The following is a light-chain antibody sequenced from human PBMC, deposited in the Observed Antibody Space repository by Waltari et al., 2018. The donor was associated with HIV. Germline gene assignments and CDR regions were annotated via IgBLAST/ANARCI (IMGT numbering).Light chain of an antibody. CDR2: GAL. Sequence: DIQMNQSPWSRSASVGARVTISCRSSQNINSYLNWYQQKPGRAPQLLIYGALNLHTWAPRRFSARGSGTDFTLTITSLQPEDFSTYFCQQSYNLPVTFGGGTKVEV. J-gene: IGKJ4*01. V-gene: IGKV1-39*01. CDR3: QQSYNLPVT. CDR1: QNINSY.